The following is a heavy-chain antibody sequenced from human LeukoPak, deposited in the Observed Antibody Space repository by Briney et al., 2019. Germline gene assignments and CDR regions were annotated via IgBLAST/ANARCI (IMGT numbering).Heavy chain of an antibody. CDR3: ASLESSGYFDY. Sequence: GGSLGLSCAASGFTFSSYWMSWVRQAPGKGLEWVAYINPDGSEKYYVDSVKGRFTISRDNARNSLYLQMNSLRAEDTAVYYCASLESSGYFDYWGQGTLVTVSS. CDR2: INPDGSEK. CDR1: GFTFSSYW. J-gene: IGHJ4*02. V-gene: IGHV3-7*01. D-gene: IGHD3-22*01.